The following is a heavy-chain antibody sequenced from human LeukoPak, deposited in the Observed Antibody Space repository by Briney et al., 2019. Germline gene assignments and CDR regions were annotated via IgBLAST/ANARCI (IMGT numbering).Heavy chain of an antibody. D-gene: IGHD4-11*01. Sequence: SETLSLTCAVYGGSFRGYYWSWIRQPPGKGLEWIGEINHSGSTNYNPSLKSRVTISVDTSKNQFSLKLSSVTAADTAVYYCARGPTVTTYNWFDPWGQGTLVTVSS. CDR2: INHSGST. V-gene: IGHV4-34*01. CDR1: GGSFRGYY. CDR3: ARGPTVTTYNWFDP. J-gene: IGHJ5*02.